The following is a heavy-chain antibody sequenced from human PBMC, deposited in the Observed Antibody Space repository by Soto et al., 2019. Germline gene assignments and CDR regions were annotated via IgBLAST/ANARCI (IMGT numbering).Heavy chain of an antibody. CDR1: GFSFNSYS. D-gene: IGHD3-22*01. CDR2: ISYDGSIQ. V-gene: IGHV3-30-3*01. Sequence: LRLSCAVSGFSFNSYSLHWVRQAPGKGLEWVALISYDGSIQYYGDSVKGRFTISRDRSKNSLYLQMSSLKASDTAMYYCARHGPRVYYDNSDYYYYGMDVWGQGTTVTVSS. J-gene: IGHJ6*02. CDR3: ARHGPRVYYDNSDYYYYGMDV.